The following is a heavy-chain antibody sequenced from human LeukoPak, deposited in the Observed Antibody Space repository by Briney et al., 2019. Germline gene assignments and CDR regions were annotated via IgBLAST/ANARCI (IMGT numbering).Heavy chain of an antibody. D-gene: IGHD3-10*01. CDR2: INPNSGGT. J-gene: IGHJ3*02. V-gene: IGHV1-2*04. CDR1: GYTFTGYY. CDR3: ARGLEKLWFGELLTDAFDI. Sequence: GASVKVSCKASGYTFTGYYMHWVRQAPGQGPEWMGWINPNSGGTNYAQKFQGWVTMTRDTSISTAYMELSRLRSDDTAVYYCARGLEKLWFGELLTDAFDIWGQGTMVTVSS.